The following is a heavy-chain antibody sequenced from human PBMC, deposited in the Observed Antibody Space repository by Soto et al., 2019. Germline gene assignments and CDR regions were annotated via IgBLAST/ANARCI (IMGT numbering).Heavy chain of an antibody. V-gene: IGHV1-69*13. CDR2: IIPIFGTA. Sequence: ASVKVSCKASGYTFNSHAIHWMRQAPGQRLEWMGGIIPIFGTANYAQKFKGRVTITADESTSTAYMELSSLRSEDTAVYYCASGPYYYYGMDVWGQGTTVTVSS. CDR1: GYTFNSHA. J-gene: IGHJ6*02. CDR3: ASGPYYYYGMDV.